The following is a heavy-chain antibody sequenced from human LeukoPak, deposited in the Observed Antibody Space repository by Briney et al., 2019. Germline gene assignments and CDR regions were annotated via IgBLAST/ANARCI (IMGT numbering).Heavy chain of an antibody. CDR2: IDWDDDK. D-gene: IGHD6-19*01. CDR3: ARVRIAVRDKRGDHFDN. CDR1: GFSLTTTGMS. J-gene: IGHJ4*02. Sequence: RESGPALVKPTQTLTLTCTFSGFSLTTTGMSVSWVRQPPGKALEWLALIDWDDDKYYNTSLKNRVTVSKDTSKNQVVLTLTYMQPADTGTYYCARVRIAVRDKRGDHFDNWGQETLVTVSS. V-gene: IGHV2-70*20.